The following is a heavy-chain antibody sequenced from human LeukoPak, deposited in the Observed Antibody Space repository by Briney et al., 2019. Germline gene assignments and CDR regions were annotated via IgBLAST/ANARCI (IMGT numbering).Heavy chain of an antibody. D-gene: IGHD3-16*01. CDR2: NSGGTT. V-gene: IGHV3-23*01. Sequence: GGSLLLSCAASGFTFSSYAMSWVRQAPGKGLEWVSANSGGTTYYADSVKGRFTISRDNSKNTLYLQMNSLRAEDTAVYYCAKDPPHVSWLFDYWGQGTLVTVSS. J-gene: IGHJ4*02. CDR1: GFTFSSYA. CDR3: AKDPPHVSWLFDY.